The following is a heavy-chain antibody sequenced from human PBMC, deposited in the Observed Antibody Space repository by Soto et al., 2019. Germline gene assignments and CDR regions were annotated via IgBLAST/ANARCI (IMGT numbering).Heavy chain of an antibody. V-gene: IGHV4-39*01. CDR3: ARRYRGFFFGVVTHTTYYFDY. CDR2: IYYSGST. Sequence: SETLSLTCTVSGGSISSSSYYWGWIRQPPGKGLEWIGSIYYSGSTYYNPSLKSRVTISVDTSKNQFSLKLSSVTAADTAVYYCARRYRGFFFGVVTHTTYYFDYWGQGTLVTVSS. J-gene: IGHJ4*02. D-gene: IGHD3-3*01. CDR1: GGSISSSSYY.